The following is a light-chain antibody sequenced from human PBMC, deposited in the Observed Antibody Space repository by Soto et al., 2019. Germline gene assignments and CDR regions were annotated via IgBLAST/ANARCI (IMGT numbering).Light chain of an antibody. CDR1: QSVSSSY. CDR2: GAS. J-gene: IGKJ2*01. CDR3: QQYGISPGGT. Sequence: EIVLTQSPGTLSLSPGERATLSCRASQSVSSSYLAWYQQKPGQAPRLLIYGASSRATDIPDRFSGSGSGTDFTLTISRLEPEDFAVYYCQQYGISPGGTFGQGTKLEIK. V-gene: IGKV3-20*01.